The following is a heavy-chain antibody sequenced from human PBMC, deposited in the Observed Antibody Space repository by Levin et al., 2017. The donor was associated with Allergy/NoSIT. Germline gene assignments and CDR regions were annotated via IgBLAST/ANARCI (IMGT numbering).Heavy chain of an antibody. CDR2: IDWDDDK. CDR1: GFSLSTRGMC. CDR3: ARGDYYDSSGYIDY. D-gene: IGHD3-22*01. J-gene: IGHJ4*02. Sequence: SGPTLVKPTQTLTLTCTFSGFSLSTRGMCVSWIRQPPGEALEFLARIDWDDDKFYSTSLKTRLTISKDTSKNHVVLTMTNMDPVDTGTYSCARGDYYDSSGYIDYWGQGTLITVSS. V-gene: IGHV2-70*17.